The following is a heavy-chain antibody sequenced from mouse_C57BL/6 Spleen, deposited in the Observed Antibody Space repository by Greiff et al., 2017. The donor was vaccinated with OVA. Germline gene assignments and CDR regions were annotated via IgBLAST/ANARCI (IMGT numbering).Heavy chain of an antibody. CDR1: GFTFSDYG. J-gene: IGHJ2*01. CDR2: ISSGSSTI. Sequence: EVKLMESGGGLVKPGGSLKLSCAASGFTFSDYGMHWVRQAPEKGLEWVAYISSGSSTIYYADTVKGRFTISRDNAKNTLFLQRTSLRSEDTAMYYCARGLSYYSYYFDYWGQGTTLTVSS. D-gene: IGHD2-12*01. V-gene: IGHV5-17*01. CDR3: ARGLSYYSYYFDY.